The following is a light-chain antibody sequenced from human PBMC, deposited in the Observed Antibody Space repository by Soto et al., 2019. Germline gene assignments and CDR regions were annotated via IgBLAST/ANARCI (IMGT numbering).Light chain of an antibody. V-gene: IGLV2-8*01. CDR3: MSYAGGNRFV. J-gene: IGLJ1*01. CDR2: QFT. Sequence: QSVLTQPPSSSGSPGQSDTISCAGTINDVGGYNYVSWYQQHPGKVPQLMIYQFTKRPSGVPDRFSASKSDTTASLTISGLQAEDVCDYYCMSYAGGNRFVFGTGTKMTVL. CDR1: INDVGGYNY.